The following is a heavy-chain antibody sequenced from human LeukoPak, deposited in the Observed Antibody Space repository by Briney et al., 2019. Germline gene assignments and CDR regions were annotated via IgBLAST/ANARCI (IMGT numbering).Heavy chain of an antibody. V-gene: IGHV3-30-3*01. CDR3: ARGQEYYYDSSGSDLHFDY. CDR2: ISYDGSNK. Sequence: GGSLRLSCAASGFTFSSYAMHWVRQAPGKGLEWVAVISYDGSNKYYADSVKGRFTISRDNSKNTLYLQMNSLRAEDTAVYYCARGQEYYYDSSGSDLHFDYWGQGTLVTVSS. D-gene: IGHD3-22*01. J-gene: IGHJ4*02. CDR1: GFTFSSYA.